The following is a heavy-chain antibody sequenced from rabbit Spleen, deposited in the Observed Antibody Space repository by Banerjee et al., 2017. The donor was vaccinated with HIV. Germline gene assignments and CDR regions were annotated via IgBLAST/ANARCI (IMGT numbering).Heavy chain of an antibody. Sequence: QERLVESGGGLVKPEGSLKLSCTASGFSFSNKAVMCWVRQAPGKGLEWITCINMVTGKSVYASWAKGRFTISTASSATVTLQMTSLTAVDTATYFCARDLPGVIGWNFSLWGQGTLVTVS. CDR3: ARDLPGVIGWNFSL. CDR1: GFSFSNKAV. V-gene: IGHV1S45*01. CDR2: INMVTGKS. D-gene: IGHD1-1*01. J-gene: IGHJ4*01.